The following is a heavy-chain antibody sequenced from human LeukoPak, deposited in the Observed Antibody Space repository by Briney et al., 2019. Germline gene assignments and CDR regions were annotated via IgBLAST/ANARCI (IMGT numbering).Heavy chain of an antibody. CDR2: INPNSGGT. J-gene: IGHJ6*03. D-gene: IGHD3-3*01. CDR1: GYTFTGYY. Sequence: GASVKVSCKASGYTFTGYYMHWVRQAPGQGLEWMGWINPNSGGTNYAQKFQGRVTMTRDTSISTAYMELSRLRSDDTAVYYCARVGVVIIPPYYYYYMDVWGKGTTVTVSS. CDR3: ARVGVVIIPPYYYYYMDV. V-gene: IGHV1-2*02.